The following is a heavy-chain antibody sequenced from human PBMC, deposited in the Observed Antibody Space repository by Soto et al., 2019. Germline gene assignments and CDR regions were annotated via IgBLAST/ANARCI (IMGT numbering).Heavy chain of an antibody. D-gene: IGHD3-22*01. CDR1: GGSISSGGYY. CDR3: ARKVVTIDAFDI. V-gene: IGHV4-31*03. J-gene: IGHJ3*02. Sequence: SETLSLTCTVSGGSISSGGYYWSWIRQHPGKGLEWIGYIYYSGSTYYNPSLKSRVTISVDTSKNQFSLKLSSVTAADTAVYYCARKVVTIDAFDIWGQGTMVTVSS. CDR2: IYYSGST.